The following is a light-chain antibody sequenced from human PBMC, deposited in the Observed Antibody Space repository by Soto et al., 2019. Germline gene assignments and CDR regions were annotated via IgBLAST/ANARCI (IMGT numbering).Light chain of an antibody. CDR2: EVS. Sequence: QSALTQPASLSGSPGQSITISCTGTSSDIGAYDYVSWFQQHPGKAPKLLIYEVSKRPQGVPDRFTGSKSGNTATLTVSELQPDDEADYYCCSSGGRNGFVVFGGGTQLTVL. CDR1: SSDIGAYDY. V-gene: IGLV2-8*01. CDR3: CSSGGRNGFVV. J-gene: IGLJ2*01.